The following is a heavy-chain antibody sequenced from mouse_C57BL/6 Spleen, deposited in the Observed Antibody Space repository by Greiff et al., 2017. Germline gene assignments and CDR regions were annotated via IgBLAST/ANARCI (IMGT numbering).Heavy chain of an antibody. J-gene: IGHJ4*01. CDR3: ASGGRLYDEWLDY. D-gene: IGHD2-3*01. CDR2: IDPNSGGT. V-gene: IGHV1-72*01. Sequence: QVQLQQPGAELVKPGASVTLSCKASGYTFTSYWMHWVKQRPGRGLEWIGMIDPNSGGTKYNEKFKSKATLTVDKPSSTAYMQLSSLASEDSAVYYCASGGRLYDEWLDYWGQGTTVTVSS. CDR1: GYTFTSYW.